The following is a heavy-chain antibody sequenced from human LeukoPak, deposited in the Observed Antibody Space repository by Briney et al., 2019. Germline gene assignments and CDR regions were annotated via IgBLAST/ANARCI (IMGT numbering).Heavy chain of an antibody. D-gene: IGHD3-22*01. CDR3: ARQVYYDSSGYRYYFDY. V-gene: IGHV4-61*02. Sequence: SETLSLTCTVSGGSISSGSYYWSWIRQPAGKGLEWIGRIYTSGSTNYNPSLKSRVTISVDTSENQFSLKLSSVTAADTAVYYCARQVYYDSSGYRYYFDYWGQGTLVTVSS. CDR2: IYTSGST. J-gene: IGHJ4*02. CDR1: GGSISSGSYY.